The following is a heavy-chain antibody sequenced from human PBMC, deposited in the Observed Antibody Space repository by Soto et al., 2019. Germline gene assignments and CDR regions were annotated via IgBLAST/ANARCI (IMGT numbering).Heavy chain of an antibody. D-gene: IGHD6-19*01. CDR1: GYTFTSYY. Sequence: QVQLVQSGAEVKRPGASVKVSCKASGYTFTSYYMHWVRQAPGQGLELMGILTPSEGNTDYVQKFQGRVTMTRDTSTSTVYMELSSLRSEDTAVYYCARTAVAGSPHYDYWGQGTLVTVAS. J-gene: IGHJ4*02. V-gene: IGHV1-46*03. CDR3: ARTAVAGSPHYDY. CDR2: LTPSEGNT.